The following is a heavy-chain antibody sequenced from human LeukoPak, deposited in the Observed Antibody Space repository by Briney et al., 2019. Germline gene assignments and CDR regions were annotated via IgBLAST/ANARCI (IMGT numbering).Heavy chain of an antibody. V-gene: IGHV6-1*01. CDR1: GDSVSSNSAA. D-gene: IGHD3-10*01. CDR3: AREPILLWFGELPPYYFDY. Sequence: SQTLSLTCAISGDSVSSNSAAWNWIRQSPSRGLEWLGRTYYRSKWYNDYAVSVKSRITINPDTSKNQFSLQLNSVTPEDTAVYYCAREPILLWFGELPPYYFDYWGQGTLVTVSS. J-gene: IGHJ4*02. CDR2: TYYRSKWYN.